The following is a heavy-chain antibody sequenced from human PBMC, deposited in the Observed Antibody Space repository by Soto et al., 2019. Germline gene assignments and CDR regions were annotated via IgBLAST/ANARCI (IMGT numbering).Heavy chain of an antibody. V-gene: IGHV1-24*01. Sequence: ASVKVSCKVSGYTLTEVSMHWVRKAPGKGLEWMGGFDPEDGETIYAQKFQGRVTMTEDTSTDTAYMELSSLRSEDTAVYYCATAGYCSSTSCSEPNWFDPWGQGTLVTVSS. D-gene: IGHD2-2*01. J-gene: IGHJ5*02. CDR3: ATAGYCSSTSCSEPNWFDP. CDR2: FDPEDGET. CDR1: GYTLTEVS.